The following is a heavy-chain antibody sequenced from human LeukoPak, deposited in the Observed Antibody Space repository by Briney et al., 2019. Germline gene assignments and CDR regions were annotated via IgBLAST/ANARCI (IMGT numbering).Heavy chain of an antibody. D-gene: IGHD3-22*01. CDR2: IRSKAYGRTT. J-gene: IGHJ4*02. CDR1: GFTLGDYA. CDR3: TRGLYSNYYDSSGYYDY. V-gene: IGHV3-49*03. Sequence: GGSLRPSCTASGFTLGDYAMRSFRPAPGKGLGWVGFIRSKAYGRTTEYAASVKGRFTISRDDSKSIAYLQMNSLKTEDTAVYYCTRGLYSNYYDSSGYYDYWGQGTLVTVSS.